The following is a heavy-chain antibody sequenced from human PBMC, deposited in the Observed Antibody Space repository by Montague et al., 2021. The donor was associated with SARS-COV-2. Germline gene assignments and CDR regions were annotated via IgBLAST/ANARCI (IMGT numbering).Heavy chain of an antibody. Sequence: SETLSLTCAVYGGSFSNYYWSWIRQPPGKGLGWIGDSNHRGSTNYNPSLKSRVTISVDTSKNQFSLKLNSVTAADTAVYYCARGILSTNMAVVVLFGGIYYFDSWGQGTLVTVSS. J-gene: IGHJ4*02. V-gene: IGHV4-34*01. CDR1: GGSFSNYY. CDR2: SNHRGST. CDR3: ARGILSTNMAVVVLFGGIYYFDS. D-gene: IGHD3-22*01.